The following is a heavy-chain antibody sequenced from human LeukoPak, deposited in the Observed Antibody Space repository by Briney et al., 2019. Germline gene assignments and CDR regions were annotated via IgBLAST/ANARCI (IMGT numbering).Heavy chain of an antibody. CDR3: ARVRFRGIAVANDAFDI. V-gene: IGHV3-53*01. J-gene: IGHJ3*02. CDR1: GFTVSSNY. CDR2: IYSGGST. D-gene: IGHD6-19*01. Sequence: GGSLRLSCAASGFTVSSNYMSWVRQAPGKGLEWVSVIYSGGSTYYADSVKGRFTISRDNSKNTLYLQMNSLRAEDTAVYYCARVRFRGIAVANDAFDIWGQGTMVTVSS.